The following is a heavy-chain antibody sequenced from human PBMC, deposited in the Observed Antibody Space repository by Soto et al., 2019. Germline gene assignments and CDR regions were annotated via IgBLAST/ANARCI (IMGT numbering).Heavy chain of an antibody. CDR3: ARGIAAAGGRYYYYYGMDV. D-gene: IGHD6-13*01. V-gene: IGHV1-18*01. J-gene: IGHJ6*02. Sequence: ASVKVSCKASGYTFTSYAMHWVRQAPGQGLEWMGWISAYNGNTNYAQKLQGRVTMTTDTSTSTAYMELRSLRSDDTAVYYCARGIAAAGGRYYYYYGMDVWGQGTTVTVSS. CDR2: ISAYNGNT. CDR1: GYTFTSYA.